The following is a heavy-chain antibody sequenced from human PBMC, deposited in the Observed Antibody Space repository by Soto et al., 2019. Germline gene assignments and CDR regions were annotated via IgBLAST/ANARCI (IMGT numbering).Heavy chain of an antibody. CDR3: ARRTGGITVSYFDY. Sequence: QLQLQESGPGLVKPSETLSLTCTVSGGSISSSSDYWGWIRQPPGKGLEWIGGIYYRGSTYYNPSLKSRVPISVATSKNQVSLKLSSVTAADTAVYYCARRTGGITVSYFDYWGQGTLVTVSS. D-gene: IGHD4-4*01. CDR2: IYYRGST. CDR1: GGSISSSSDY. V-gene: IGHV4-39*01. J-gene: IGHJ4*02.